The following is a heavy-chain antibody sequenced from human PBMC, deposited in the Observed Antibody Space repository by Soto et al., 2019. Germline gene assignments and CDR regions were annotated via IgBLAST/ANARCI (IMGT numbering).Heavy chain of an antibody. V-gene: IGHV1-69*08. Sequence: QVQLVQSGAEVKKPGSSVKVSCKASGGTFSTYTITWVRQAPGQGLEWMGRIIPIIGIINYAQKFQGRVTINADNFTGKPYMELTGLRSDDTAVYYCAGDPDSHYNDSHASSYPWGQGTLVTVSS. CDR3: AGDPDSHYNDSHASSYP. J-gene: IGHJ5*02. D-gene: IGHD4-4*01. CDR1: GGTFSTYT. CDR2: IIPIIGII.